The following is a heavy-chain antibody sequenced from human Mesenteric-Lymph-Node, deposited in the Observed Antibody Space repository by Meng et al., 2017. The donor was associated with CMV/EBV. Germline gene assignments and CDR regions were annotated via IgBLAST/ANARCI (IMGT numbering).Heavy chain of an antibody. J-gene: IGHJ6*02. Sequence: GESLKISCKASGYTFTGYYMHWVRQAPGPGLEWLGWINPNSGGTNYAQKFQGRVTMTRDTSISTAYMDLSRLRSDDTAVYYCASLRFLEWLALDDGMDVWGQGTTVTVSS. CDR1: GYTFTGYY. D-gene: IGHD3-3*01. V-gene: IGHV1-2*02. CDR3: ASLRFLEWLALDDGMDV. CDR2: INPNSGGT.